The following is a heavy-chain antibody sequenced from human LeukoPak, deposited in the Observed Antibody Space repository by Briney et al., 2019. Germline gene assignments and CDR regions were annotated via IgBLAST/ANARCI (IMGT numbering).Heavy chain of an antibody. CDR2: IRQDGSEK. CDR3: ARGVVGARPFDY. Sequence: GGSLRLSCAASGFTFSNYWMTWVRQAPGKGLEWVANIRQDGSEKNYVDSVKGRFTISRDNAKNSLYLQMNSLRAEDTAVYYCARGVVGARPFDYWGQGTLVTVSS. D-gene: IGHD1-26*01. CDR1: GFTFSNYW. V-gene: IGHV3-7*01. J-gene: IGHJ4*02.